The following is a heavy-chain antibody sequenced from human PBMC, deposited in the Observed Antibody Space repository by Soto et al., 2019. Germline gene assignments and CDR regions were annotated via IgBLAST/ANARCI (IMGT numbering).Heavy chain of an antibody. Sequence: QVTLKESGPTLVKPTQTLTLTCTVSGLSLRTTGVGVGWVRQPPGKALEWLALLYWDDDQRYSPSLRSRLTSAXDXPXKXXVLTMTNRDTVDTATYYCVQSRCGGDCLEIYSSHAYNGLDVWGQGTTVTVSS. J-gene: IGHJ6*02. V-gene: IGHV2-5*02. CDR1: GLSLRTTGVG. D-gene: IGHD2-21*02. CDR3: VQSRCGGDCLEIYSSHAYNGLDV. CDR2: LYWDDDQ.